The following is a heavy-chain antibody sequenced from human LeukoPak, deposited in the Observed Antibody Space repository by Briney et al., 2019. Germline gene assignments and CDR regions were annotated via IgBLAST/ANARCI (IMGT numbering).Heavy chain of an antibody. CDR3: ARSAYCSSTSCHGNWFDP. Sequence: GASVKVSCKASGGTFSSYAISWVRQAPGQGLEWMGGIIPIFGTANYAQKFQGRVTITTDESTSTAYMELSSLRSEDTAVYYCARSAYCSSTSCHGNWFDPWGQGTLVTVSS. CDR1: GGTFSSYA. CDR2: IIPIFGTA. D-gene: IGHD2-2*01. V-gene: IGHV1-69*05. J-gene: IGHJ5*02.